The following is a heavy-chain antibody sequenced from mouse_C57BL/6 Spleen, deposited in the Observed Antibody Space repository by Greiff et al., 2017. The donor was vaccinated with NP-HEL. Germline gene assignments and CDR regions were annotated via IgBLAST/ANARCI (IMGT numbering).Heavy chain of an antibody. V-gene: IGHV1-76*01. CDR1: GYTFTDYY. CDR3: ARSDYYYLDY. Sequence: QVQLQQSGAELVRPGASVKLSCKASGYTFTDYYINWVKQRPGQGLEWIARIYPGSGNTYYNEKFKGKATLTAEKSSSTAYMQLSSLTSEDSAVYFCARSDYYYLDYWGQGTTLTVSS. J-gene: IGHJ2*01. CDR2: IYPGSGNT. D-gene: IGHD1-1*02.